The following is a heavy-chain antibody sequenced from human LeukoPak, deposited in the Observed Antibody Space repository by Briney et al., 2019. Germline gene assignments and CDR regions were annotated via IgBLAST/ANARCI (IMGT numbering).Heavy chain of an antibody. Sequence: PGGSLRLSCAVSGITLSNYGMSWVRQAPGKGLEWVAGIKGRFTISRDNSKNTLYLQMNSLRAEDTAVYFCAKRGVVIRVILVGFDKEAYYFDSWGQGALVTVSS. CDR2: I. CDR1: GITLSNYG. D-gene: IGHD3-22*01. J-gene: IGHJ4*02. CDR3: AKRGVVIRVILVGFDKEAYYFDS. V-gene: IGHV3-23*01.